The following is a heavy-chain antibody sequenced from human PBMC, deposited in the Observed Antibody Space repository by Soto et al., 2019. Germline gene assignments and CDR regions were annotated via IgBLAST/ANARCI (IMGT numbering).Heavy chain of an antibody. CDR2: ISYDGSNK. CDR3: AKDGEWELLYYYFDY. J-gene: IGHJ4*02. CDR1: GFTFSSYG. V-gene: IGHV3-30*18. D-gene: IGHD1-26*01. Sequence: QVQLVESGGGVVQPGRSLRLSCAASGFTFSSYGMHWVRQAPGKGLEGVAVISYDGSNKYYADSVKGRFTISRDNSKNTLYLEMNSLRAEDTAVYYCAKDGEWELLYYYFDYWGQGTLVTVSS.